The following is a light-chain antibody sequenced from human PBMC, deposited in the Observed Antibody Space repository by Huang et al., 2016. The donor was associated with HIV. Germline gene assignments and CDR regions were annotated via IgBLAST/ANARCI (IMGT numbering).Light chain of an antibody. CDR3: QQSYSALGLT. Sequence: DIQMTQSPSSLSASVGDRVTIACRASQSIGTYLNWYQQKRGKAPRLLIHVASSLQSGVPSRFSGSGSGTDFTLTISRLQPEDFATYYCQQSYSALGLTFGGGTKVEIK. V-gene: IGKV1-39*01. CDR2: VAS. J-gene: IGKJ4*01. CDR1: QSIGTY.